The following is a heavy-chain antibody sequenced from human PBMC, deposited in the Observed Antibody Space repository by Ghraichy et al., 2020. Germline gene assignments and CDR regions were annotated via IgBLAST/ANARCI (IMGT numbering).Heavy chain of an antibody. V-gene: IGHV3-30*18. Sequence: GGSLRLSCAASGFIFSSYGRHWVRRAPGKGLEWVAVISYDGSNKYHADSVKGRFTISRDSSKNTLYLEMNSLRAEDTAVYYCAKDADGCTSTDCPPRVYYGMDVWGQGTTVTVCS. CDR3: AKDADGCTSTDCPPRVYYGMDV. CDR2: ISYDGSNK. CDR1: GFIFSSYG. J-gene: IGHJ6*01. D-gene: IGHD2-2*01.